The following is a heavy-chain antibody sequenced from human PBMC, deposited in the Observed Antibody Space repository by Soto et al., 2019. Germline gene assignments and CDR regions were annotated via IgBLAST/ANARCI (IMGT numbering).Heavy chain of an antibody. J-gene: IGHJ4*02. CDR2: IYWDDDK. CDR1: GFSLTTSVVG. CDR3: AHRVLRTVLGLDTTTAIHFDF. D-gene: IGHD5-18*01. V-gene: IGHV2-5*02. Sequence: QITLNESGPTVVRPTETLTLTCRFSGFSLTTSVVGVGWIRQSPGKAPEWLALIYWDDDKRYSASLKSRLTITKDTSKNQVVLTVSDLDPTDTATYYCAHRVLRTVLGLDTTTAIHFDFWGQGTPVAVSS.